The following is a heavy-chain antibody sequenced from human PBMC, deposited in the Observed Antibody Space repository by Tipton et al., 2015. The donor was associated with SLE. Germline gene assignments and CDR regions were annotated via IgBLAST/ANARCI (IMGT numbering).Heavy chain of an antibody. CDR1: GGSISRSSYY. CDR3: ARTNWGPGYFDF. CDR2: IYDDGSA. D-gene: IGHD7-27*01. J-gene: IGHJ4*02. V-gene: IGHV4-39*01. Sequence: TLSLTCTVSGGSISRSSYYWGWIRQSPGKGLEWIGSIYDDGSATYNPSLESRVTISVDTSKNQFSLKLGSVTAADTAVYYCARTNWGPGYFDFWGQGTLVTVSS.